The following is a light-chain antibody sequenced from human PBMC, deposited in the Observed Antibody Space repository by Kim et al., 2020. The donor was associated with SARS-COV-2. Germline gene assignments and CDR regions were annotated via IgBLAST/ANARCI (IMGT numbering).Light chain of an antibody. CDR3: QQYSNSPPLYS. CDR1: QSVNRRY. V-gene: IGKV3-20*01. J-gene: IGKJ2*03. Sequence: ELMLTQSPGILSLSPGERATLSCRASQSVNRRYLAWYQQKPGLAPRLLIYGTSTRATGIPDRFSGSGSGTDFTLTISRLEPEDSAVYYCQQYSNSPPLYSFGRGTKLEI. CDR2: GTS.